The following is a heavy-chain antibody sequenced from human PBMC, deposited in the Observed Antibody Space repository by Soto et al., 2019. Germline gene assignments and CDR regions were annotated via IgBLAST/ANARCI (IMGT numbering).Heavy chain of an antibody. CDR3: AKVEVVGTLLMVYDTHYFDY. V-gene: IGHV3-23*01. CDR2: ISGSGGST. J-gene: IGHJ4*02. D-gene: IGHD2-8*01. CDR1: GFTFSSYA. Sequence: WGSLRLSCAASGFTFSSYAMSWVRQAPGKGLEWVSAISGSGGSTYYADSVKGRFTISRDNSKNTLYLQMNSLRAEDTAVYYCAKVEVVGTLLMVYDTHYFDYWGQGTLVTVSS.